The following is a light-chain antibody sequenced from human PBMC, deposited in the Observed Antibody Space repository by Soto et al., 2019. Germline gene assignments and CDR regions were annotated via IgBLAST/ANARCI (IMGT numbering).Light chain of an antibody. V-gene: IGKV3-20*01. CDR1: QSVSSSS. J-gene: IGKJ2*02. CDR2: GAS. CDR3: QQYGGSPST. Sequence: PGERATLSCRASQSVSSSSLAWYQQKPGQAPRLLIYGASSRATGIPDRFSGSGSGTDFTLTISRLEPEDFAVYFCQQYGGSPSTFGQGTKLEIK.